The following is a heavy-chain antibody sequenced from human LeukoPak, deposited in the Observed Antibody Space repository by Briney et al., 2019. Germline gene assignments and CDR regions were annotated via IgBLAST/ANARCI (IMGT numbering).Heavy chain of an antibody. CDR3: ARVLAVEIAARHGWFDP. Sequence: GGSLRLSCAASGFTFDDYGMSWVRQAPGKGLEWVSGINWNGGSTGYADSVKGRFTISRDNAKNSLYLQMNSLRAEDTALYCCARVLAVEIAARHGWFDPWGQGTLVTVSS. J-gene: IGHJ5*02. CDR1: GFTFDDYG. V-gene: IGHV3-20*04. D-gene: IGHD6-6*01. CDR2: INWNGGST.